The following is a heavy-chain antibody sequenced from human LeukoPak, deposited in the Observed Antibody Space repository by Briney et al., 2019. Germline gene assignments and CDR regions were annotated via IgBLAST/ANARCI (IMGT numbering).Heavy chain of an antibody. CDR2: ISAYSGNT. CDR3: ARDQAATNTQVRFCLD. D-gene: IGHD3-9*01. V-gene: IGHV1-18*01. CDR1: GYTFTSYG. Sequence: ASVKVSCKASGYTFTSYGISWVRQAPGQGLEWMGCISAYSGNTNFAQKLQGRVTMTTDTSTSTAYMDLRSLRSDDTAVYYCARDQAATNTQVRFCLDWGQGTLVTVSS. J-gene: IGHJ4*02.